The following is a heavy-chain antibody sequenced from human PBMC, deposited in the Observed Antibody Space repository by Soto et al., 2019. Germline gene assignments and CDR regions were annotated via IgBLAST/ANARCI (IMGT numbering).Heavy chain of an antibody. CDR1: GFTFTGYS. CDR3: ARESEDLTSNFDY. V-gene: IGHV3-21*06. CDR2: ISSTTNYI. Sequence: PGGLLSLSCAASGFTFTGYSMNWVRRAPGKGLEWVSSISSTTNYIYYGDSMKGRFTISRDNAKNSLYLEMNSLRAEDTAVYYCARESEDLTSNFDYWGQGTLVTVSS. J-gene: IGHJ4*02.